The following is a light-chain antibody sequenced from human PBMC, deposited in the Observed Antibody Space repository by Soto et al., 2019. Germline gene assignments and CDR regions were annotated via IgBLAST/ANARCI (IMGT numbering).Light chain of an antibody. CDR3: QQYGNVPLT. J-gene: IGKJ4*01. V-gene: IGKV1-33*01. CDR1: EDINRY. CDR2: DIS. Sequence: DIQMTQSPSSLSASVGDRVTITCQASEDINRYLNWYQQKPGKAPRHLIYDISNLEVGVPSRFSGSGSGTDFTFTITSLQPEDVATYFCQQYGNVPLTFGGGTKVEIK.